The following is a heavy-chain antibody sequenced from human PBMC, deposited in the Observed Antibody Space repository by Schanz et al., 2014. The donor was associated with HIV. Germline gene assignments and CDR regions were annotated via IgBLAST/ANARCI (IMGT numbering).Heavy chain of an antibody. Sequence: EVQLVESGGGLLQPGGTLRLSCATSGFTFRTFSMDWVRQAPGKWLEWVSSISGGSGSTFYADSVKGRFTISRVNSKNTLYLQMNSLRAEDTAVYYCAREGATGYITYWGQGTLVTVSS. CDR1: GFTFRTFS. V-gene: IGHV3-23*04. CDR3: AREGATGYITY. CDR2: ISGGSGST. D-gene: IGHD5-18*01. J-gene: IGHJ4*02.